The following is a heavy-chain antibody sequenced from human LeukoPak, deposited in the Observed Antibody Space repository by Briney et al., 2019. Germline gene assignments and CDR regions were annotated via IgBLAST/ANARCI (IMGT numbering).Heavy chain of an antibody. D-gene: IGHD2-2*02. CDR1: GGSISSGGYY. Sequence: PSETLSLTCTVSGGSISSGGYYWSWIRQPPGKGLEWIGYIYHSGSTYYNPSLKSRVTISVDRSKNQFSLKLSSVTAADTAVYYCARDQHSRYCSSTSCYTNWYFDLWGRGILVTVSS. CDR3: ARDQHSRYCSSTSCYTNWYFDL. V-gene: IGHV4-30-2*01. J-gene: IGHJ2*01. CDR2: IYHSGST.